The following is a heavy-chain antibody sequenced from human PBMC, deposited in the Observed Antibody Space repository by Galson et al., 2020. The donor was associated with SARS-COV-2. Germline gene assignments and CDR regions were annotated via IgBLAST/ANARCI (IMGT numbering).Heavy chain of an antibody. D-gene: IGHD3-16*02. CDR2: INSKTHGGTT. J-gene: IGHJ4*02. Sequence: GGSLRLSCAASGFTLSNAWMRWVRQAPGKGLEWVGRINSKTHGGTTDYAAPVKGRFTISRDDSQNTLYLQMNSLKTEDTAVYYCTTGGPYYDYVWGSYRYTPGDYWGQGTLVTVSS. V-gene: IGHV3-15*01. CDR1: GFTLSNAW. CDR3: TTGGPYYDYVWGSYRYTPGDY.